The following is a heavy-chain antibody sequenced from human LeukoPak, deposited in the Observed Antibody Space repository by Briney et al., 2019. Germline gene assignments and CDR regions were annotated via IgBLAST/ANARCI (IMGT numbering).Heavy chain of an antibody. D-gene: IGHD6-13*01. CDR2: ISGSGGST. CDR1: GFTFSSYA. V-gene: IGHV3-23*01. J-gene: IGHJ4*02. CDR3: AKGGAQYSSSWYGALKLDY. Sequence: GGSLRLSCGASGFTFSSYAMSWVRQAPGKGLEWVSAISGSGGSTYYADSVKGRFTISRDNSKNTLYLQMNSLRAEDTAVYYCAKGGAQYSSSWYGALKLDYWGQGTLVTVSS.